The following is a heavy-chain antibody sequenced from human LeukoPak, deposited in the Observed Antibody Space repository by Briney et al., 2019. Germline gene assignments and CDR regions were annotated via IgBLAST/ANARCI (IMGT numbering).Heavy chain of an antibody. V-gene: IGHV3-9*01. Sequence: GGSLRLSCAASGFTFDDYAMPWVRHAPGKGLEWVSGISWNSGSIGYADSVKGRFTISRDNAKNSLYLQMNSLRAEDTALYYCAKDIGGYGRFLIDYWGQGTLVTVSS. CDR2: ISWNSGSI. CDR3: AKDIGGYGRFLIDY. CDR1: GFTFDDYA. J-gene: IGHJ4*02. D-gene: IGHD5-12*01.